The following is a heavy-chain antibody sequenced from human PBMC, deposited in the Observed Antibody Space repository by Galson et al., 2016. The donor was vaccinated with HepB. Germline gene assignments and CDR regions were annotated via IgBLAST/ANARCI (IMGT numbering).Heavy chain of an antibody. CDR3: ARDPYLSSCWNYYYYGMDV. CDR1: GGPVSTGSYY. D-gene: IGHD6-19*01. J-gene: IGHJ6*02. Sequence: ETLSLPCTVSGGPVSTGSYYWSWIRQPPGKGLEWIGHIYYSGSTNYNPSLKSRVTISVDTSKNQFSLKPRYVTFRDTAVYDFARDPYLSSCWNYYYYGMDVWGPGTTV. CDR2: IYYSGST. V-gene: IGHV4-61*01.